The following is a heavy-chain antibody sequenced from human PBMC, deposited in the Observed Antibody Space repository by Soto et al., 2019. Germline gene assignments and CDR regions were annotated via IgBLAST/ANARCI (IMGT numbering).Heavy chain of an antibody. CDR2: IYYSGST. V-gene: IGHV4-30-4*01. CDR3: ARDLAVRGVMTSYYYGMDV. J-gene: IGHJ6*02. CDR1: GGSISSGDYY. Sequence: SETLSLNCTVSGGSISSGDYYWSWIRQPPGKGLEWIGYIYYSGSTYYNPSLKSRVTISVDTSKNQFSLKLSSVTAADTAVYYCARDLAVRGVMTSYYYGMDVWGQGTTVTVSS. D-gene: IGHD3-10*01.